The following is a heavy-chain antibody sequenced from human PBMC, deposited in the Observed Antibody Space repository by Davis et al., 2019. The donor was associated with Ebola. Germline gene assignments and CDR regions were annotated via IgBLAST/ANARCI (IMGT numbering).Heavy chain of an antibody. CDR3: AKKAGLGY. D-gene: IGHD3/OR15-3a*01. CDR2: FSGSGGTT. V-gene: IGHV3-23*01. J-gene: IGHJ4*02. Sequence: PGGSLRLSCEASGFTFSSYAMSWVRQAPGTGLEWVSSFSGSGGTTYYADSVKGRFTISRDNSKNTLYLQMNSLRAEDTAVYYCAKKAGLGYWGQGTLVTVSS. CDR1: GFTFSSYA.